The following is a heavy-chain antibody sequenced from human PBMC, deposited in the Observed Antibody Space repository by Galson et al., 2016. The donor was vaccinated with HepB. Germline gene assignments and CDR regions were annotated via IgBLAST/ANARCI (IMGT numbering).Heavy chain of an antibody. V-gene: IGHV4-31*03. CDR3: ARASSTWGWFDP. Sequence: TLSLTCTVSGGSIGSSAYFWSWIRQHPGKGLEWIGYIYYSGSTYSNPSLKSRLTISVDTSKNQFSLRLSSVTAADTAVYYCARASSTWGWFDPWGHGTLVTVSS. D-gene: IGHD6-13*01. CDR1: GGSIGSSAYF. CDR2: IYYSGST. J-gene: IGHJ5*02.